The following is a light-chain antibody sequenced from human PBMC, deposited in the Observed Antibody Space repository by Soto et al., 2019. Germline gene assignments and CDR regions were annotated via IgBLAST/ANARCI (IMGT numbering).Light chain of an antibody. V-gene: IGKV1-5*03. CDR3: LQDYNYPLT. CDR1: QTISSW. CDR2: KAS. Sequence: DIQMTQSPSTLSGSVGDRVTITCRASQTISSWLAWYQQKPGKAPKLLIYKASTLKSGVPSRFSGSGSGTEFTLTISSLQPEDFATYYCLQDYNYPLTCGGGTKVDIK. J-gene: IGKJ4*01.